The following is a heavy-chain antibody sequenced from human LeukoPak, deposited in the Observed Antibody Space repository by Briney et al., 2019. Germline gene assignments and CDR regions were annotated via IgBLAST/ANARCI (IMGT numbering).Heavy chain of an antibody. J-gene: IGHJ4*02. CDR3: AKTPVRAPSSSWYASD. D-gene: IGHD6-13*01. CDR1: GFTLSSYA. Sequence: QPGGSLRLSCAASGFTLSSYAMSWVRQAPGKGLEWVSAISGSGGSTYYADSMKGRFTISRDNSKNTLYLQMNSLRAEDTAVYYCAKTPVRAPSSSWYASDWGQGTLVTVSS. V-gene: IGHV3-23*01. CDR2: ISGSGGST.